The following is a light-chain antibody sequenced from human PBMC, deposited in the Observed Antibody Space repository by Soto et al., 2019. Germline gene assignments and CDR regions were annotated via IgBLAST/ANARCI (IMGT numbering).Light chain of an antibody. J-gene: IGLJ1*01. CDR2: DVG. CDR3: SSFTSSMTNV. CDR1: SSDVGGYNS. Sequence: QSVLTQPASVSGSPGESITISCTGTSSDVGGYNSVSWYQHHPGKAPQLILYDVGDRPSGVSYRSSGSKSGNTASLTISGLQAADEADYFCSSFTSSMTNVFGSGTKLTVL. V-gene: IGLV2-14*03.